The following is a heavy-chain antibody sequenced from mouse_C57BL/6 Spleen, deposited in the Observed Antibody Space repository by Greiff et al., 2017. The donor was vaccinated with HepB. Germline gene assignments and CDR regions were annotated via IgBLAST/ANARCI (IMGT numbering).Heavy chain of an antibody. V-gene: IGHV1-82*01. CDR2: IYPGDGDT. CDR1: GYAFSSSW. D-gene: IGHD1-1*01. J-gene: IGHJ1*03. Sequence: QVQLQQSGPELVKPGASVKISCKASGYAFSSSWMNWVKQRPGKGLEWIGRIYPGDGDTNYNGKFKGKATLTADKSSSTAYMQLSSLTSEDSAVYLCARYYGSSYGGYFDVWGTGTTVTVSS. CDR3: ARYYGSSYGGYFDV.